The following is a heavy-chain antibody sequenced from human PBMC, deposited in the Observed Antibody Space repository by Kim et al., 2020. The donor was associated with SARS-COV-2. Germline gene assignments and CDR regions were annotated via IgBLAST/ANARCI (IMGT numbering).Heavy chain of an antibody. Sequence: PSLKRRVTISVDTSKNQFSRKLSSVTAADTAVYYCARGLVVGSSSCWFDPWGQGTLVTVSS. CDR3: ARGLVVGSSSCWFDP. J-gene: IGHJ5*02. D-gene: IGHD6-6*01. V-gene: IGHV4-34*01.